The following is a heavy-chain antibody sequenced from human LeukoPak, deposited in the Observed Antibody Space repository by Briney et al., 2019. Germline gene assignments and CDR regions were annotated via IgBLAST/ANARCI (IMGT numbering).Heavy chain of an antibody. CDR2: INPNSGGT. V-gene: IGHV1-2*02. CDR1: GYTFTGYY. Sequence: ASVKVSCKASGYTFTGYYMHWVRQAPGQGLEWMGWINPNSGGTNYAQKFQGRVTMTRDTSISTAYMELSRLRSDETAVYYCARGSAAAADYYYYGMDVWGQGTTVTVSS. CDR3: ARGSAAAADYYYYGMDV. J-gene: IGHJ6*02. D-gene: IGHD6-13*01.